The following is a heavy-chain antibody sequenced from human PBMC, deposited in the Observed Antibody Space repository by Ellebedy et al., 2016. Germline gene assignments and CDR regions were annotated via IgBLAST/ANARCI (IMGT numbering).Heavy chain of an antibody. CDR1: GFTFTSYS. CDR3: ARDPANSGSYGGSF. D-gene: IGHD1-26*01. J-gene: IGHJ4*02. V-gene: IGHV3-48*02. Sequence: GESLKISXAVSGFTFTSYSMKWVRQTPGKGLEWVSYISPTSGSTIYYADSVKGRFTISRDNAKNSVYLQMNSLRDEDTAVYYCARDPANSGSYGGSFWGQGTLVTVSS. CDR2: ISPTSGSTI.